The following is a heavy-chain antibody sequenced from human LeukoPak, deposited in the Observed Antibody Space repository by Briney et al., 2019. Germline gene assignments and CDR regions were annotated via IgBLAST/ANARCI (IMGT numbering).Heavy chain of an antibody. J-gene: IGHJ5*02. CDR1: GYTFAGYY. CDR3: ARDYGGNSGWFDP. Sequence: ASVKVSCKTSGYTFAGYYIHWVRQATGQGLEWMGWMSPNSGDTGYAQKFQGRITMTRDTSISTAYMELSSLRSEDTAVYYCARDYGGNSGWFDPWGQGTLVTVSS. V-gene: IGHV1-8*02. D-gene: IGHD4-23*01. CDR2: MSPNSGDT.